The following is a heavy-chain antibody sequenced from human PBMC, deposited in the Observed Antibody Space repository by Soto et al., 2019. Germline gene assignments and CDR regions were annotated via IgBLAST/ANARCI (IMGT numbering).Heavy chain of an antibody. CDR2: ISSDGSTA. V-gene: IGHV3-74*01. J-gene: IGHJ4*02. CDR3: ARVLSCSDGSCYSNFDY. CDR1: GVTFSSHW. Sequence: GSLRHSCAASGVTFSSHWMHWVRQAPGKGLVWVSRISSDGSTATYADSVRGRFTISRDNAKNTLYLQMNSLRAEDTAMYYCARVLSCSDGSCYSNFDYWGQGTLVTVSS. D-gene: IGHD2-15*01.